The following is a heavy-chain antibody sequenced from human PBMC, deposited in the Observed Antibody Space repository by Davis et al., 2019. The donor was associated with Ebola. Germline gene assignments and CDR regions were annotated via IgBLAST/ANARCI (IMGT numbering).Heavy chain of an antibody. Sequence: GESLKISCETSGFIFRNYVMSWVRQAPGKGLEWVSTFGTGGDTYYAASVKGRFAISRDNSRGTLYLQMSSLRVEDTAIYYCVKDSSNIWFDIWGQGTLVTVSS. D-gene: IGHD2/OR15-2a*01. CDR1: GFIFRNYV. CDR2: FGTGGDT. J-gene: IGHJ3*02. CDR3: VKDSSNIWFDI. V-gene: IGHV3-23*01.